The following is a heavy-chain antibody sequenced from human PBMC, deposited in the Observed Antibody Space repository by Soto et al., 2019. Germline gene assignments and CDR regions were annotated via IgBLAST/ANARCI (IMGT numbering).Heavy chain of an antibody. J-gene: IGHJ1*01. V-gene: IGHV3-23*01. D-gene: IGHD6-19*01. CDR2: ISGSGGST. CDR3: AKEVPILIAVAGTLYFQH. CDR1: GFTFSSYA. Sequence: GGSLRLSCAASGFTFSSYAMSWVRQAPGKGLEWVSAISGSGGSTYYADSVKGRFTISRDNSKNTLYLQMNSLRAEDTAIYYCAKEVPILIAVAGTLYFQHWGQGTLVTVSS.